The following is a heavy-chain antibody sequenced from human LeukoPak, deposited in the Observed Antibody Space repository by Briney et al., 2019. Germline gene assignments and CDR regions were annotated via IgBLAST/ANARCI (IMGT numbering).Heavy chain of an antibody. J-gene: IGHJ6*02. CDR3: AHDRQQLAYYYGMDV. CDR2: IYSSGST. D-gene: IGHD6-13*01. CDR1: GFTVSTNY. V-gene: IGHV3-53*01. Sequence: GGSLRLSCAASGFTVSTNYMSWVRQAPGKGLEWVSIIYSSGSTYYADSVKGRFTISRDNSKNTLYLQMNSLGAEDTAVYYCAHDRQQLAYYYGMDVWGQGTTVTVSS.